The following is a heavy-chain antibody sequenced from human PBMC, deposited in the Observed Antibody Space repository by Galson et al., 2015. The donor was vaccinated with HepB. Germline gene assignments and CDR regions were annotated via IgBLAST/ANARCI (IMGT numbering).Heavy chain of an antibody. V-gene: IGHV3-23*01. J-gene: IGHJ3*02. CDR3: ASPLSTTNCHGCAFDI. D-gene: IGHD2-2*01. CDR1: GFTFTTYT. CDR2: IVWGGTT. Sequence: SLRLSCAASGFTFTTYTMAWVRQAPGKGLEWVSSIVWGGTTYYADSVKGRFTISRDDSKNTLFLQMNSLRAEDTAVYHCASPLSTTNCHGCAFDIWGQGTLVTVSS.